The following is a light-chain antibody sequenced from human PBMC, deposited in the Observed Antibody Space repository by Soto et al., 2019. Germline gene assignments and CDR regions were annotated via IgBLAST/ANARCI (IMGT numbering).Light chain of an antibody. V-gene: IGKV3-15*01. CDR2: GAS. CDR3: QQSYSTPL. CDR1: QRVSSS. Sequence: IVLTQSPAALSLSPGDRATLSFRASQRVSSSLAWYQQRPGQAPRLLISGASTRASGIPARVSGSGFGTEFTLTISSLQSDDFATYYCQQSYSTPLFGGGTKVDIK. J-gene: IGKJ4*01.